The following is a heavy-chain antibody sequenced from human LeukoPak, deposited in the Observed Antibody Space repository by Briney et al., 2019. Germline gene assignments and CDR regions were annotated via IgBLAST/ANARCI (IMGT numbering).Heavy chain of an antibody. CDR2: IYTSGST. J-gene: IGHJ6*03. D-gene: IGHD4-17*01. V-gene: IGHV4-4*07. CDR1: GGSISSYY. CDR3: ARISTVTTSRAYYYYYYMDV. Sequence: PSETLSLTCTVSGGSISSYYWSWIRQPAGKGLGWIGRIYTSGSTNYNPSLKSRVTMSVDTSKNQFSLKLSSVTAADTAVYYCARISTVTTSRAYYYYYYMDVWGKGTTVTVSS.